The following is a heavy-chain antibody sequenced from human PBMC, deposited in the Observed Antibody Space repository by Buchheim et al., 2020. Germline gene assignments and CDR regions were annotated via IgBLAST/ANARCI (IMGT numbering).Heavy chain of an antibody. CDR2: ITNSGGST. Sequence: EVQLLESGGGLVQPGGSLRLSCAASGFTFSSYAVSWVRQAPGKGLEWVSGITNSGGSTFYADSVKGRFTSSRDNSQYTLYLQMNSLRAEDTAIYYCAKADSGGYPDDAFDIWGQGT. CDR1: GFTFSSYA. J-gene: IGHJ3*02. V-gene: IGHV3-23*05. D-gene: IGHD3-22*01. CDR3: AKADSGGYPDDAFDI.